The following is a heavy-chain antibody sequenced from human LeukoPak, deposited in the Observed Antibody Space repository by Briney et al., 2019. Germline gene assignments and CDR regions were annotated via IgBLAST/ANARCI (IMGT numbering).Heavy chain of an antibody. V-gene: IGHV4-4*07. CDR2: IYTSGST. CDR1: GGSISSYY. Sequence: SETLSLTCTVSGGSISSYYWSWIRQPAGKGLEWIWRIYTSGSTNYNPSLKSRVTMSVDTSKNQFSLKLSSVTAADTAVYYCAREVSSIAARFWDYWGQGTLVTVSS. CDR3: AREVSSIAARFWDY. J-gene: IGHJ4*02. D-gene: IGHD6-6*01.